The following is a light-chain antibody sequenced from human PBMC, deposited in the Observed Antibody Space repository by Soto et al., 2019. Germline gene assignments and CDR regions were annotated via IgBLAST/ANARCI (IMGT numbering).Light chain of an antibody. Sequence: QSALAPPASVSGSPGQSITISCTGTSSDVGAYNSVSWYQQHPHKAPQVIIYKGSQRPSGVSNRFSGSTSGNAASLTISGLQADDEADYFCCSSAPESTYVFGTGTKLTVL. J-gene: IGLJ1*01. CDR3: CSSAPESTYV. CDR2: KGS. V-gene: IGLV2-23*01. CDR1: SSDVGAYNS.